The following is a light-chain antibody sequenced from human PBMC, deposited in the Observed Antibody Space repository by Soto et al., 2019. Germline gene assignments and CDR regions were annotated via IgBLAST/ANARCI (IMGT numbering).Light chain of an antibody. J-gene: IGLJ2*01. Sequence: QSVLTQPAAVSESPGQSITISCTGTSSDVGGYNYVSWYQQHPDKAPKLMIYDVSNRPSGVSNRFSGSKSGNTASLTISGLQAEDEADYYCSSYTSSSTLNVVFGGGTKVTVL. CDR3: SSYTSSSTLNVV. CDR2: DVS. CDR1: SSDVGGYNY. V-gene: IGLV2-14*01.